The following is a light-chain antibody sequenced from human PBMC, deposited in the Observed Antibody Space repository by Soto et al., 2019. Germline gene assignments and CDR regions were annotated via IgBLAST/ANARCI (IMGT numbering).Light chain of an antibody. J-gene: IGKJ1*01. CDR3: QQYNDWPKT. Sequence: DIVMTQSPVTLSVSPGEGATLSCRASQSVSGNLAWYQQRPGQAPRLLIYGTSTRATDIPARFSGSGSGTDFTLTISSLQSEDFAVYYCQQYNDWPKTFGQGTKVEI. V-gene: IGKV3-15*01. CDR1: QSVSGN. CDR2: GTS.